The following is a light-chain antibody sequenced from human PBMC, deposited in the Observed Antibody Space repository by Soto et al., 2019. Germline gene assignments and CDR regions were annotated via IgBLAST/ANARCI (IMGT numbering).Light chain of an antibody. Sequence: EIVLTQSPGTLSLSPGERATLSCRASQSVSSSYLAWYQQKPGQAPRLLIYGASSRATGIPDRFSGSGSGTDFTLTISRLEPDDLAVYYCQQYGSSPKYTFGQGTKLEIK. CDR3: QQYGSSPKYT. V-gene: IGKV3-20*01. CDR1: QSVSSSY. CDR2: GAS. J-gene: IGKJ2*01.